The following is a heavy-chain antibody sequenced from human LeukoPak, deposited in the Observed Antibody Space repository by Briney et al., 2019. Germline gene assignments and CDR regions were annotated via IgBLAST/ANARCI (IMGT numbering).Heavy chain of an antibody. D-gene: IGHD3-10*01. CDR1: GGSISSSSYY. V-gene: IGHV4-39*07. J-gene: IGHJ6*03. Sequence: SETLSLTCTVSGGSISSSSYYWGWIRQPPGKGLEWIGSIYYSGSTYYNPSLKSRVTISVDTSKNQFSLKLSSVTAADTGVYYCARVKIGFGESYYMDVWGKGTTVTVSS. CDR3: ARVKIGFGESYYMDV. CDR2: IYYSGST.